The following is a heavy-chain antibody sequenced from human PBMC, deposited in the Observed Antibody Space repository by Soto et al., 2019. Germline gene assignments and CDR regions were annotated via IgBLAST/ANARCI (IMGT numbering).Heavy chain of an antibody. V-gene: IGHV1-69*01. J-gene: IGHJ4*02. D-gene: IGHD2-15*01. CDR1: GGTFSSYA. CDR2: IIPIFGTA. CDR3: ATTACSGGSCSSGFDY. Sequence: QVQLVQSGAEVKKPGSSVKVSCKASGGTFSSYAISWVRQAPGQGLEWMGGIIPIFGTANYAQKFQGRVTTTADESTSTAYMELSSLRSDDTTVNYCATTACSGGSCSSGFDYWGQGTLVTVSS.